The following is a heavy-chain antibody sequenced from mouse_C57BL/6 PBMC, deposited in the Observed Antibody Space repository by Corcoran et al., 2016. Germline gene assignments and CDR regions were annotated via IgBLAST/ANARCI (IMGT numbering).Heavy chain of an antibody. J-gene: IGHJ2*01. D-gene: IGHD1-1*01. V-gene: IGHV1-26*01. Sequence: EVQLQQSGPELVKPGASVKISCKASGYTFTDYYMNWVKQSHGKSREWIGDINPNNGGTSYNQKCKGKDTLTVDKSSSTAYMELRSLTSEDSAVYYCASFTVVAGDYVDYGGQGITLTVSS. CDR3: ASFTVVAGDYVDY. CDR2: INPNNGGT. CDR1: GYTFTDYY.